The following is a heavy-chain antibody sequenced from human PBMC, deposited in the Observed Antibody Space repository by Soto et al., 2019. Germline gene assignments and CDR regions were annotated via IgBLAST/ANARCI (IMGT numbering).Heavy chain of an antibody. D-gene: IGHD1-26*01. CDR3: AREGATSFHPFDY. Sequence: PSETLSLTCAVSGYSISSGYYWGWIRQPPGKGLEWIGSIYHSGSTYYNPSLKSRVTISVDTSKNQFSLKLSPVTAADTAVYYCAREGATSFHPFDYWGQGTLVTVSS. CDR2: IYHSGST. V-gene: IGHV4-38-2*02. J-gene: IGHJ4*02. CDR1: GYSISSGYY.